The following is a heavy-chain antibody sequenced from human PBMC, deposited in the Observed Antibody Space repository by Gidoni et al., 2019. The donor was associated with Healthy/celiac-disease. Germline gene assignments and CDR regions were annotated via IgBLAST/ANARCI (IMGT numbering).Heavy chain of an antibody. CDR1: GGSFSGYY. D-gene: IGHD1-7*01. Sequence: QVQLQQWGAGLLKPSETLSLTCAVDGGSFSGYYWSWIRQPPGKGLEWIGEINHSGSPNYNPSLKSRVTISVDTSKNQFSLKLSSVTAADTAVYYCARMVFAGTVVAVDYWGQGTLVTVSS. V-gene: IGHV4-34*01. CDR3: ARMVFAGTVVAVDY. J-gene: IGHJ4*02. CDR2: INHSGSP.